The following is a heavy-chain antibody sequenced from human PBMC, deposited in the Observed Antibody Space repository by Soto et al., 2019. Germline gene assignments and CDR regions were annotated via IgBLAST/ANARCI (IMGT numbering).Heavy chain of an antibody. V-gene: IGHV4-30-4*01. CDR3: ARVYYYGSGSYYWFDP. CDR2: IYYSGST. J-gene: IGHJ5*02. Sequence: QVQLQESGPGLVKPSQTLSLTCTVSGGSISSGDYYWSWIRQPPGKGLEWIGYIYYSGSTYYNPSLKSRVTISVDTSKNQFSLKLSPVTAADTAVYYCARVYYYGSGSYYWFDPWGQGTLVTVSS. D-gene: IGHD3-10*01. CDR1: GGSISSGDYY.